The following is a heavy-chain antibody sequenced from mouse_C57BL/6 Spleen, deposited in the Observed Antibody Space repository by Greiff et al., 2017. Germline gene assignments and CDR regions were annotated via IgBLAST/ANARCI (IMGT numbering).Heavy chain of an antibody. V-gene: IGHV1-47*01. CDR1: GYTFTTYP. CDR2: FHPYNDDT. D-gene: IGHD2-5*01. CDR3: ARGGTYSNYFYYFDY. J-gene: IGHJ2*01. Sequence: VQLQQSGAELVKLGASVKMSCKASGYTFTTYPIEWMKQNHGKSLEWIGNFHPYNDDTKYNEKFKGKATLTVEKSSSTVYLELSRLTSDDSAVYYCARGGTYSNYFYYFDYWGQGTTLTVSS.